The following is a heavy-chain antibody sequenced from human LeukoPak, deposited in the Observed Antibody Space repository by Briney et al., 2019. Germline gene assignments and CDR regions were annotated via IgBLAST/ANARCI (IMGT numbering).Heavy chain of an antibody. J-gene: IGHJ6*03. CDR2: IHTSGST. Sequence: PSQTLSLTCTVSGGSISSGSYYWSWIRQPAGKGLEWIGRIHTSGSTNYNPSLKSRVTISADTSKNQFSLKLSSVTAADTAVYYCARVPRSYYYYYYMDVWGKGTTVTVSS. V-gene: IGHV4-61*02. CDR3: ARVPRSYYYYYYMDV. CDR1: GGSISSGSYY.